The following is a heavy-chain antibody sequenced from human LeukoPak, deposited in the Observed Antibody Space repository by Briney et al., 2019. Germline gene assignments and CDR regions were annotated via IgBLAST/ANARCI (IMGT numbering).Heavy chain of an antibody. V-gene: IGHV3-53*05. CDR2: IYSGGST. CDR3: AKELLALSAYPAALEY. CDR1: GFIVRNYY. D-gene: IGHD3-10*01. J-gene: IGHJ4*02. Sequence: TGGSLRLSCAASGFIVRNYYLSWVRQAPGKGLEWVSVIYSGGSTYYADSVEGRFTISRDNSKNTLYLQMNSLRAEDTAVYYCAKELLALSAYPAALEYWGQGTLVTVSS.